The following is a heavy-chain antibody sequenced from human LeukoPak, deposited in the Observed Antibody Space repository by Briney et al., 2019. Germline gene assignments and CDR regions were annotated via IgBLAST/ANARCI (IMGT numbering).Heavy chain of an antibody. Sequence: PSETLSLTCAVYGGSFSGYYWSWIRQPPGKGLEWIGEINHSGSTNYNPSLKSRVTISVDTSKNQFSLKLSSVTAADTAVYYCARKGHGRIVVVPAAQEFLGYFQHWGQGTLVTVSS. CDR3: ARKGHGRIVVVPAAQEFLGYFQH. D-gene: IGHD2-2*01. CDR2: INHSGST. CDR1: GGSFSGYY. V-gene: IGHV4-34*01. J-gene: IGHJ1*01.